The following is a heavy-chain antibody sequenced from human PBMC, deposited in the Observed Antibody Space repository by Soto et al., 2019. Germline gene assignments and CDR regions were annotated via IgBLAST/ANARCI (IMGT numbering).Heavy chain of an antibody. CDR3: TTDPGDYQDF. CDR2: IKNRFDGGAA. J-gene: IGHJ4*02. Sequence: PGGSLRLSCVASGITFINARMSGVRQVPGKGLEWVGRIKNRFDGGAADYAAPVRGRFTITRDDSKNTLFLQMNSLEVEDTAIYYCTTDPGDYQDFWGLGTLV. CDR1: GITFINAR. V-gene: IGHV3-15*01. D-gene: IGHD4-17*01.